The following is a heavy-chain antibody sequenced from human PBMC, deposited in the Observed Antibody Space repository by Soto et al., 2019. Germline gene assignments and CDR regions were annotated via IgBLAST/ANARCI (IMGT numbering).Heavy chain of an antibody. D-gene: IGHD3-10*01. CDR3: ARGQVTMVRGVMNWFDP. CDR1: GGSFSGYY. V-gene: IGHV4-34*01. CDR2: INHSGST. J-gene: IGHJ5*02. Sequence: QVQLQQWGAGLLKPSETLSLTCAVYGGSFSGYYWSWIRQPPGKGLEWIGEINHSGSTNYNPSLKSRVTISVDTSKNQFSLKLSSVTAADTAVYYCARGQVTMVRGVMNWFDPWGQGTLVTVSS.